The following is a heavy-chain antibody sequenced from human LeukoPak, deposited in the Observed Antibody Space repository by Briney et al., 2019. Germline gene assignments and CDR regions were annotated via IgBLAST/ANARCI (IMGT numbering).Heavy chain of an antibody. D-gene: IGHD6-19*01. J-gene: IGHJ4*02. CDR3: AREGAVDLKHFDF. V-gene: IGHV1-18*01. Sequence: ASVKVSCKASGYTFTSYGISWVRQAPGQGLEWMGWISAYNGNTNYAQKLQGRVTVTRDTSTNTIYMELSSLRSDDTAVYYCAREGAVDLKHFDFWGQGTLVIVSS. CDR2: ISAYNGNT. CDR1: GYTFTSYG.